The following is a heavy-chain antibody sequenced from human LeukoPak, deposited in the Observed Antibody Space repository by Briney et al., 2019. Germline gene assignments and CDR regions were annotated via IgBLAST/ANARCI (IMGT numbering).Heavy chain of an antibody. CDR3: ARDRKSETVTSIAARNYMDV. CDR1: GFTFSSYA. V-gene: IGHV3-30*01. D-gene: IGHD6-6*01. Sequence: PGRSLRLSCAASGFTFSSYAMHWVRQAPDKGLEWVAVISYDGSNKYYADSVKGRFTISRDNSKNTLYLQMNSLRAEDTAVYYCARDRKSETVTSIAARNYMDVWGKGTTVTVSS. J-gene: IGHJ6*03. CDR2: ISYDGSNK.